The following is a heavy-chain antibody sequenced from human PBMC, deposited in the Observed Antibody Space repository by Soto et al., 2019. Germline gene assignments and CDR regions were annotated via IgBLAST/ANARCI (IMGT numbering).Heavy chain of an antibody. D-gene: IGHD6-13*01. Sequence: QVQLVESGGGVVQPGRSLRLSCAASGFTFSSYGMHWVRQAPGKGLEWVAVISYDGSNKYYADSVKGRFTISRDNSKNTLYLQMNSLRAEDTAVYYCAKDLERWQQLDNWLDPWGQGTLVTVSS. CDR2: ISYDGSNK. J-gene: IGHJ5*02. V-gene: IGHV3-30*18. CDR3: AKDLERWQQLDNWLDP. CDR1: GFTFSSYG.